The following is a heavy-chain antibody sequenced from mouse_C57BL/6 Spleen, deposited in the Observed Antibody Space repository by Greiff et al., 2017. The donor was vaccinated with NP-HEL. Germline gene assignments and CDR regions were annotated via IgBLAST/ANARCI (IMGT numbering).Heavy chain of an antibody. CDR3: ARRGRTGYFDY. V-gene: IGHV1-64*01. J-gene: IGHJ2*01. D-gene: IGHD4-1*01. CDR2: IHPNSGST. CDR1: GYTFTSYW. Sequence: QVQLKQPGAELVKPGASVKLSCKASGYTFTSYWMHWVKQRPGQGLEWIGMIHPNSGSTNYNEKLKSKATLTVDKSSSTAYMQLSSLTSEDSAVYYCARRGRTGYFDYWGQGTTLTVSS.